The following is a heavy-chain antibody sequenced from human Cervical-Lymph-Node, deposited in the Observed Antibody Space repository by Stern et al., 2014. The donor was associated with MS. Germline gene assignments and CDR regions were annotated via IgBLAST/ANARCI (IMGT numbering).Heavy chain of an antibody. CDR3: AHILTGPHYGDYFDY. CDR2: IYWDDDK. V-gene: IGHV2-5*02. CDR1: GFSLSTSGVG. Sequence: QITLKESGPTLVKPTQTLTLTCTFSGFSLSTSGVGVGWIRQPPGKALEWLALIYWDDDKRYSPSLKSRLTITKDTSKNQVVLTMTNMDPVDTATYYCAHILTGPHYGDYFDYWGQGTLVTVSS. D-gene: IGHD3-9*01. J-gene: IGHJ4*02.